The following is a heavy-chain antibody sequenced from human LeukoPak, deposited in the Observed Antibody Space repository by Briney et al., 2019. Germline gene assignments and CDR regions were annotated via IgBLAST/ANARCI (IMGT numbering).Heavy chain of an antibody. CDR1: GGSFSSYY. CDR3: ARRRDYYDSSGFDY. J-gene: IGHJ4*02. V-gene: IGHV4-59*08. Sequence: SETLSLTCAVYGGSFSSYYWSWIRQPPGKGLEWIGYIYYSGSTNYNPSLKSRVTISVDTSKNQFSLKLSSVTAADTAVYYCARRRDYYDSSGFDYWGQGTLVTVSS. D-gene: IGHD3-22*01. CDR2: IYYSGST.